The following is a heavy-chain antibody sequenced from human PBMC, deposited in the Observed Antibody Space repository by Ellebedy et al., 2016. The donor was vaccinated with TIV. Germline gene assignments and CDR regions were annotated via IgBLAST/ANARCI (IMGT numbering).Heavy chain of an antibody. J-gene: IGHJ3*02. V-gene: IGHV3-7*01. Sequence: GESLKISCAVSRFSFSNYWMTWVRQAPGKGLEWVANINQDGSQKYYVDSVKGRFTISRDNTKNSLYLQMNGLSVEDSAVYYCATDGSYGDYRSPAHAFEKWGQGTLVIVSS. CDR2: INQDGSQK. D-gene: IGHD4-17*01. CDR3: ATDGSYGDYRSPAHAFEK. CDR1: RFSFSNYW.